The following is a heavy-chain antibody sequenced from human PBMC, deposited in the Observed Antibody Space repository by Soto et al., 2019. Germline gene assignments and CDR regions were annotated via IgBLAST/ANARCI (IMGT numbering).Heavy chain of an antibody. CDR1: GGSISSGDYY. CDR3: ARAPSPIAAAIS. J-gene: IGHJ4*02. CDR2: IYYSGST. Sequence: PSETLSLTCTVSGGSISSGDYYWSWIRQPPGKGLEWIGYIYYSGSTYYNPSLKSRVTISVDTSKNQFSLKLSSVTAADTAVYYCARAPSPIAAAISRGQGTLVTVSS. V-gene: IGHV4-30-4*01. D-gene: IGHD6-13*01.